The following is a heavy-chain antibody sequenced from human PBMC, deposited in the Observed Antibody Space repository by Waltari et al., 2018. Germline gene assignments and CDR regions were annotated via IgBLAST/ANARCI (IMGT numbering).Heavy chain of an antibody. CDR2: IYPGDSDT. V-gene: IGHV5-51*01. CDR3: ARHQNDFWSGYLSNFDY. CDR1: GSRFHSYW. Sequence: EVQLVQSGAEVKKNVESLKISCKGSGSRFHSYWIGWEREMPGKGLEWMGIIYPGDSDTRYSPSFQGQVTISADKSISTAYLQWSSLKASDTAMYYCARHQNDFWSGYLSNFDYWGQGTLVTVSS. J-gene: IGHJ4*02. D-gene: IGHD3-3*01.